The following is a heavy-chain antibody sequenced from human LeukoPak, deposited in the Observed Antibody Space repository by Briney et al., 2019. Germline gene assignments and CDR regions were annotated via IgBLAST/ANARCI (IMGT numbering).Heavy chain of an antibody. CDR3: AKDQPTPYYYGMDV. Sequence: GRSLRLSCAASGFTFSSYGMHWVRQAPGKGLEWVAVISYDGSNKYYADSVKGRFTISRDNSKNTLCLQMSSLRAEDTAVYYCAKDQPTPYYYGMDVWGQGTTVTVSS. J-gene: IGHJ6*02. V-gene: IGHV3-30*18. CDR2: ISYDGSNK. CDR1: GFTFSSYG.